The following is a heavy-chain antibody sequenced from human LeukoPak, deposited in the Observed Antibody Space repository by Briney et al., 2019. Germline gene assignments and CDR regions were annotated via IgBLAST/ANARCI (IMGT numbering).Heavy chain of an antibody. Sequence: SETLSLTCTVSGGSISSYYWSWIRQPAGKGLEWIGRIYTSGSTNYNPSLKSRVTMSVDTSKNQFSLKLSSVTAADTAVYYCARDGYSSSPDYYYYYYMDVWGKGTTVTVSS. CDR3: ARDGYSSSPDYYYYYYMDV. D-gene: IGHD6-6*01. J-gene: IGHJ6*03. CDR2: IYTSGST. CDR1: GGSISSYY. V-gene: IGHV4-4*07.